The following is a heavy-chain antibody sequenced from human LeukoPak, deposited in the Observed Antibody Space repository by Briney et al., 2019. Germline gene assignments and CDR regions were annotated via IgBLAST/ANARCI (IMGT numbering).Heavy chain of an antibody. D-gene: IGHD5-18*01. J-gene: IGHJ6*03. V-gene: IGHV3-74*01. CDR3: ARMNTAMVNGLNYYYYMDV. CDR1: GFTFSSYW. CDR2: INSDGSRT. Sequence: GGSLRLSCAASGFTFSSYWMHWVRQAPGKGLVWVSRINSDGSRTSYADSVKGRFTISRDNAKNTLYLQMNSLRADDTAVYYCARMNTAMVNGLNYYYYMDVWGKGTTVTISS.